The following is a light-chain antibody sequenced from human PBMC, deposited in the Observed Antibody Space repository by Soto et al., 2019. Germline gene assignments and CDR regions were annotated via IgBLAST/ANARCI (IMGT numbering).Light chain of an antibody. J-gene: IGKJ1*01. CDR1: QSVSSY. Sequence: IVLTQSPATLSLSPGERATLSFRASQSVSSYLLWYQQKPGQAPRLLIYDASNRASGTPARFSGSGSETDFTLTISSLEPEDFALYYCQQYQNLWTFGQGTKVDIK. CDR2: DAS. V-gene: IGKV3-11*01. CDR3: QQYQNLWT.